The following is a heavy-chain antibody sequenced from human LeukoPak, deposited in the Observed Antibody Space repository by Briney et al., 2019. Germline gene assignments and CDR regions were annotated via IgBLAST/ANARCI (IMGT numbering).Heavy chain of an antibody. Sequence: GGSLRLSCAASGFTVSSNYMSWVRQAPGKGLEWISYIGGRGDGISYADSVKGRFTVSRDNAKNSLFLQMNRLRGEDTAIYFCAREIPGRIAADCWGQGTLVTVSS. CDR2: IGGRGDGI. V-gene: IGHV3-48*01. D-gene: IGHD2-15*01. CDR1: GFTVSSNY. J-gene: IGHJ4*02. CDR3: AREIPGRIAADC.